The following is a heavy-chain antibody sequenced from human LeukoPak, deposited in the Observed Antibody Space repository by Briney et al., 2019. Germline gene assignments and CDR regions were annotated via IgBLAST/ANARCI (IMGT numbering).Heavy chain of an antibody. CDR1: GFTVSSNY. J-gene: IGHJ4*02. CDR2: IYSGGST. Sequence: PGGSLRPSCAASGFTVSSNYMSWVRQAPGKGLEWVSVIYSGGSTYYADSVKGRFTISRDNSKNTLYLQMNSLRAEDTAVYYCAREGAVGGLFDYWGQGTLVTVSS. CDR3: AREGAVGGLFDY. D-gene: IGHD4-23*01. V-gene: IGHV3-53*01.